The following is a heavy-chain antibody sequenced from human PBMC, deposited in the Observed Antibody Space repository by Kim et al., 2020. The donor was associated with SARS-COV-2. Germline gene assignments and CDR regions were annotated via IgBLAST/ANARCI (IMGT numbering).Heavy chain of an antibody. J-gene: IGHJ4*02. D-gene: IGHD6-19*01. V-gene: IGHV3-23*01. Sequence: ADSVKGRFTISRDNSKNTLYLQMNSLRAEDTAVYYCAKTVAGYSSGWSDYWGQGTLVTVSS. CDR3: AKTVAGYSSGWSDY.